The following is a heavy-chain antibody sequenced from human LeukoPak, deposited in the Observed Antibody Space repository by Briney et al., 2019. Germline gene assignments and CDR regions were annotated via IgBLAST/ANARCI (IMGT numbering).Heavy chain of an antibody. CDR2: IGPTGSDR. CDR1: GLTFSTSG. V-gene: IGHV3-21*06. D-gene: IGHD1-14*01. CDR3: ATETNGRHYDY. Sequence: PGGSLRLSWTASGLTFSTSGFNWVRQAPGKGLEWVASIGPTGSDRYHADSIKGRFTISRDNANNFLYLQMNSLRAEDTAVYYCATETNGRHYDYWGQGTLLTVSS. J-gene: IGHJ4*02.